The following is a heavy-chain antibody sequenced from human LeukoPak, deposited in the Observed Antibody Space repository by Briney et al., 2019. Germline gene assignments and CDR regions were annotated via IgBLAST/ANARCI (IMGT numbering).Heavy chain of an antibody. CDR1: GGTFISYA. J-gene: IGHJ3*02. CDR2: IIPIFGTA. CDR3: AARTLAEDAFDI. D-gene: IGHD3/OR15-3a*01. Sequence: SVKVSCKASGGTFISYAISWVRQAPGQGLEWMGGIIPIFGTANYAQKFQGRVTITADESTSTAYMELSSLRSEDTAVYYCAARTLAEDAFDIWGQGTMVTVSS. V-gene: IGHV1-69*13.